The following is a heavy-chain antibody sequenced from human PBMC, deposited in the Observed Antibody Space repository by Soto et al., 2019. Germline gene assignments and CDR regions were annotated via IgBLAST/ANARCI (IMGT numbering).Heavy chain of an antibody. J-gene: IGHJ4*02. CDR1: GFTFSSYA. CDR2: ISGRGGST. V-gene: IGHV3-23*01. D-gene: IGHD2-15*01. Sequence: GGSLRLSCAASGFTFSSYAMSWVRQAPGKGLEWVSAISGRGGSTYYADSVKGRFTISRDNSKNTLYLQMNSLRAEDTAVYYCAKVAVVAAIELYYFDYWGQGTLVTVSS. CDR3: AKVAVVAAIELYYFDY.